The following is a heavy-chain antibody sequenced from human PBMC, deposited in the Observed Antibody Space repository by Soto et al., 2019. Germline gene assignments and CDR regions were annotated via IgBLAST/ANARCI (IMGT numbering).Heavy chain of an antibody. V-gene: IGHV4-59*01. Sequence: QVQLQASGPGLVKPSETLSLTSTVSGGSISSYYWSWIRQPPGKGLEWIGYIYYSGSTNYNPSLKSRVTIAVDTSKTQVSLKLSSVTAAYTAVYYCARYEKVSGAFAIWGQGTMVSVSS. CDR2: IYYSGST. D-gene: IGHD3-3*01. J-gene: IGHJ3*02. CDR3: ARYEKVSGAFAI. CDR1: GGSISSYY.